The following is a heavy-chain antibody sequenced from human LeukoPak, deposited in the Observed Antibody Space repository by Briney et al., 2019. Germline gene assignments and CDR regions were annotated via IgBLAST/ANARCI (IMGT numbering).Heavy chain of an antibody. CDR3: ARDHCMDV. CDR1: GFTCSSYG. CDR2: ISYDGSNK. V-gene: IGHV3-30-3*01. J-gene: IGHJ6*02. Sequence: GGSLRLSCAASGFTCSSYGRQWVRQAPGKGVEGGAGISYDGSNKYYADSVKGRFTISRDNSKNTLYLQMNSLRAEDTAVYYCARDHCMDVWGQGTLVTVSS.